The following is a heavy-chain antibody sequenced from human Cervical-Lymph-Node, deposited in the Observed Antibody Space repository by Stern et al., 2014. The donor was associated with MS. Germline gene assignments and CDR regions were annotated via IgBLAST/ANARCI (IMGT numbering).Heavy chain of an antibody. D-gene: IGHD3-10*01. CDR1: GGSISSGGYY. CDR3: ARGITMVRGGDNWFDP. CDR2: IYYSGST. J-gene: IGHJ5*02. V-gene: IGHV4-31*03. Sequence: VQLVESGPGLVKPSQTLSPTCTVSGGSISSGGYYWSWIRQHPGKGLEWIGYIYYSGSTYYNPSLKSRVTISVDTSKNQFSLKLSSVTAADTAVYYCARGITMVRGGDNWFDPWGQGTLVTVSS.